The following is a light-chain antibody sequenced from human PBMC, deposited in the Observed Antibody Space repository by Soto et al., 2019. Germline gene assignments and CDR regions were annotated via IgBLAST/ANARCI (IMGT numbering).Light chain of an antibody. CDR2: EVS. Sequence: QSALTQPASVSGSPGQSITISCTGTSSDVGDYSYVSWYQQHPGKAPKLMIYEVSNRPSGVSNRFSGSKSGNTASLTISGLLAEDEPDYYCSSYTSSSPVVFGGGTKLTVL. J-gene: IGLJ2*01. V-gene: IGLV2-14*01. CDR3: SSYTSSSPVV. CDR1: SSDVGDYSY.